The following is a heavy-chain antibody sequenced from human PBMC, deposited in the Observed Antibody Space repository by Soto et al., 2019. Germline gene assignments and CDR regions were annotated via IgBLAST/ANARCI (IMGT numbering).Heavy chain of an antibody. CDR1: GFIFSNYS. J-gene: IGHJ6*02. CDR3: AKDGHSSGWYPTPV. CDR2: MSGSGGST. V-gene: IGHV3-23*01. Sequence: PGGSLRLSCVGSGFIFSNYSINWVRQAPGKGLEWVSGMSGSGGSTYYGDSVKGRFTISRDNSKNTLYLQMNSLRAEDTAVYYCAKDGHSSGWYPTPVWGQGTTVTVSS. D-gene: IGHD6-19*01.